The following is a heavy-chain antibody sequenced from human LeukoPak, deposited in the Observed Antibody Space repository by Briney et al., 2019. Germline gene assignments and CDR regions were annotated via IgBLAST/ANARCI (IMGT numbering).Heavy chain of an antibody. Sequence: ASVKVSCKVSGCTLTELSIHWVRQAPGKGLEWMGGFDPEDGETIYAQKFQGRVTMTEDTSTDTAYMELSSLRSEDTAVYYCATDRYGTRFLDYWGQGTLVTVSS. J-gene: IGHJ4*02. CDR3: ATDRYGTRFLDY. V-gene: IGHV1-24*01. CDR1: GCTLTELS. CDR2: FDPEDGET. D-gene: IGHD3-3*01.